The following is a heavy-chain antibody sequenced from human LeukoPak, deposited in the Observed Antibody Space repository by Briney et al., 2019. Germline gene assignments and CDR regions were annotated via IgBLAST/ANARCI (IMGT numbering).Heavy chain of an antibody. CDR1: GYTFTGYD. V-gene: IGHV1-8*01. J-gene: IGHJ4*02. D-gene: IGHD3-3*01. CDR3: ARAIFGVVISDY. CDR2: MNPNSGNT. Sequence: ASVKVSCKASGYTFTGYDINWVRQATGQGLEWMGWMNPNSGNTGYAQKFQGRVTMTRNTSISTAYMELSSLRSEDTAVHYCARAIFGVVISDYWGQGTLVTVSS.